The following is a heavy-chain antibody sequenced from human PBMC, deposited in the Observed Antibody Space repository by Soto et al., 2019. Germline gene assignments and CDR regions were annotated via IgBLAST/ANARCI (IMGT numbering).Heavy chain of an antibody. Sequence: QVQLQESGPGLVKPSESLSLTCTASGGSISGYYWSWIRQPPGRRLGWIGYIFYSGSTTYSPALKSRVTMSADTSRNHFALRLSSGTAADTAVYYCARLVVGYYYFMDVWGKGTTVTVSS. D-gene: IGHD3-16*01. V-gene: IGHV4-59*08. J-gene: IGHJ6*03. CDR2: IFYSGST. CDR3: ARLVVGYYYFMDV. CDR1: GGSISGYY.